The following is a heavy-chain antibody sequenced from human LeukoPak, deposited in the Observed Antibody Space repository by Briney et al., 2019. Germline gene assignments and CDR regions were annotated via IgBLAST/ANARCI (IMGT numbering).Heavy chain of an antibody. J-gene: IGHJ1*01. CDR2: ISAYNGNT. D-gene: IGHD3-3*01. Sequence: ASVKVSCQASGYTFTSYGISWVRQAPGQGLEWMGWISAYNGNTSYAQRFQGRVTMSTETSTNTAYMELTGLRSDDTAIYFCARGSSSQYFRYWGQGTLVTVSS. V-gene: IGHV1-18*01. CDR1: GYTFTSYG. CDR3: ARGSSSQYFRY.